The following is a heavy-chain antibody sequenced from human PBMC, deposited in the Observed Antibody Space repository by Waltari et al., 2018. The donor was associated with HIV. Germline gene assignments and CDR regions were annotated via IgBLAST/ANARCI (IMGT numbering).Heavy chain of an antibody. CDR1: GGSISTYNW. CDR2: IYRPGST. D-gene: IGHD3-10*01. CDR3: ARLRGTNTVYDY. J-gene: IGHJ4*02. V-gene: IGHV4-4*02. Sequence: QVQLQESGPGQVEPSGTLSLTCAVSGGSISTYNWWTWVRQPPGKGLAWIGEIYRPGSTNYNKSLKSRVTISDDKSKNQCSLELRSVTAADTAIYYCARLRGTNTVYDYWGPGSLVTVS.